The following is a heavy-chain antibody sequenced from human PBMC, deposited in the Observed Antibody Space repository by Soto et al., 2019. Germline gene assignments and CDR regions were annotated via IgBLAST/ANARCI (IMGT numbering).Heavy chain of an antibody. Sequence: PSQTIPLTCAISGDSVSSNSAAWNWIRQCPSRGLEWLGRTYYRSKWYNDYAVSVKSRITINPDTSKNQFSLQLNSVTPEDTAVYYFARADSSGWDFDYWGQGTLVTGSS. D-gene: IGHD6-19*01. CDR3: ARADSSGWDFDY. CDR2: TYYRSKWYN. V-gene: IGHV6-1*01. J-gene: IGHJ4*02. CDR1: GDSVSSNSAA.